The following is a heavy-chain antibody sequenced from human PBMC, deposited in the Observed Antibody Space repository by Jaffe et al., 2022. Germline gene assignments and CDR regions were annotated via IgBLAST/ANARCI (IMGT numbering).Heavy chain of an antibody. Sequence: QVQLVQSGAEVKKPGASVKVSCKASGYTFTSYYMHWVRQAPGQGLEWMGIINPSGGSTSYAQKFQGRVTMTRDTSTSTVYMELSSLRSEDTAVYYCARVGLRYFDFASRIYYFDYWGQGTLVTVSS. CDR1: GYTFTSYY. D-gene: IGHD3-9*01. CDR3: ARVGLRYFDFASRIYYFDY. V-gene: IGHV1-46*03. CDR2: INPSGGST. J-gene: IGHJ4*02.